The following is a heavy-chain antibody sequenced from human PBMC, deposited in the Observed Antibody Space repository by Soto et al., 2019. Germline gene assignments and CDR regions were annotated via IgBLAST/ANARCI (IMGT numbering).Heavy chain of an antibody. V-gene: IGHV1-69*02. CDR2: IIPILGIA. J-gene: IGHJ1*01. D-gene: IGHD6-13*01. CDR3: ARGPLAAAGREYFQH. Sequence: QVQLVQSGAEVKKPGSSVKVSCKASGGTFSSYTISWVRQAPGQGLEWMGRIIPILGIANYAQKFQGRVTITADKSTSTAYMELSSLSSEDTAVYYCARGPLAAAGREYFQHWGQGTLVTVSS. CDR1: GGTFSSYT.